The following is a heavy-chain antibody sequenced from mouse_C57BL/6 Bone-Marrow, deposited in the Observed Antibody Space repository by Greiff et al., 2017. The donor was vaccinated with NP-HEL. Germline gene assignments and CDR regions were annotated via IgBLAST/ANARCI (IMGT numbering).Heavy chain of an antibody. CDR1: GYSFTGYY. J-gene: IGHJ1*03. Sequence: VQLKQSGPELVKPGASVKISCKASGYSFTGYYMNWVKQSPEKSLEWIGEINPSTGGTTYNQKFKAKATLTVDKSSSTAYMQLKSLTSEDSAVYYCARWDTTVVYWYFDVWGTGTTVTVSS. CDR2: INPSTGGT. CDR3: ARWDTTVVYWYFDV. V-gene: IGHV1-42*01. D-gene: IGHD1-1*01.